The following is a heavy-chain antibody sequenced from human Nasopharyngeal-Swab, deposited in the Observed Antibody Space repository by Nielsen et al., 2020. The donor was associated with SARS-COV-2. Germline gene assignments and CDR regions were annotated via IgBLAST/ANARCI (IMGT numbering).Heavy chain of an antibody. CDR3: ARIRVNHHYFDY. D-gene: IGHD1-14*01. V-gene: IGHV2-70*11. CDR1: GFSLSTSGMC. J-gene: IGHJ4*02. CDR2: IDWDDDR. Sequence: SGPTLVKPTQTLTLTCTFSGFSLSTSGMCVSWIRQPPGKALEWLARIDWDDDRYYSTSLKTRLTISKDTSKNQVVLTMTNMDPVDTATYYCARIRVNHHYFDYWGQGTLVTVSS.